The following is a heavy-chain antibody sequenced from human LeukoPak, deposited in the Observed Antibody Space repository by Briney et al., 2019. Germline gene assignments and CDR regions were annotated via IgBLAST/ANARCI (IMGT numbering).Heavy chain of an antibody. CDR2: IYSGGST. CDR1: GFTVSSNY. J-gene: IGHJ4*02. Sequence: GGSLRLSCAASGFTVSSNYMSWVRQAPGKGLEWVSVIYSGGSTYYADSVKGRFTISRDNAKNSLYLQMNSLRAEDTAVYYCARDREFDYWGQGTLVTVSS. CDR3: ARDREFDY. V-gene: IGHV3-53*01.